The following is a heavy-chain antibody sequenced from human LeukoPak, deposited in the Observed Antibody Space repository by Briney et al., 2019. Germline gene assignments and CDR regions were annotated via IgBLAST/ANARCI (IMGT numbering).Heavy chain of an antibody. D-gene: IGHD3-9*01. CDR1: GYTFNTYA. Sequence: ASVKVSCKASGYTFNTYAIQWVRQAPGQRLEWLGWINVATGNTKHSQKFQDRLTISRDTSASIAYMELSRLRSEDTAVYFCAREHDVLTGFGFDYWGQGTPVTVSS. CDR2: INVATGNT. V-gene: IGHV1-3*01. CDR3: AREHDVLTGFGFDY. J-gene: IGHJ4*02.